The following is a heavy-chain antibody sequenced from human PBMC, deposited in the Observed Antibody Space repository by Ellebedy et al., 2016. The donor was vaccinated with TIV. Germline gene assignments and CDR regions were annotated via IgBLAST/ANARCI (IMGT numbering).Heavy chain of an antibody. Sequence: MPSETLSLTCTLSAGSFTSSYFWGWIRQTPGHPLEYIGSIFYSGCIYYNPSLRSRITISVDTSKNQFSLNLASVTAADTAVYSGARHSSSRWLQPNPRFETWGQGTLVTVSS. CDR1: AGSFTSSYF. CDR2: IFYSGCI. V-gene: IGHV4-39*01. CDR3: ARHSSSRWLQPNPRFET. J-gene: IGHJ5*02. D-gene: IGHD5-24*01.